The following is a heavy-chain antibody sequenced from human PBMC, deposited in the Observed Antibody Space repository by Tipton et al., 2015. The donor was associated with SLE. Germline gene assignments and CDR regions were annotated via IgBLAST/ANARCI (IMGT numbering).Heavy chain of an antibody. CDR1: GDSVATKGAA. V-gene: IGHV6-1*01. CDR3: VRDFAGSSSSY. D-gene: IGHD6-6*01. J-gene: IGHJ4*02. Sequence: GLVKPSQTLSLTCAISGDSVATKGAAWNWIRQSPSRGLEWLGRIYYQSKWYSDFAVSVQSRITIIPDTSENHFSLQLNSVTPEDTAIYYCVRDFAGSSSSYWGQGTLVTVSS. CDR2: IYYQSKWYS.